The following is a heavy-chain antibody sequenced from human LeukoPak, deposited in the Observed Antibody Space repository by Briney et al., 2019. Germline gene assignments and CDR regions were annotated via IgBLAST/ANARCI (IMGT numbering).Heavy chain of an antibody. CDR2: IRHSDSNT. CDR1: GFTFSSSD. CDR3: AKNWGVKYYYYYGMDV. J-gene: IGHJ6*02. D-gene: IGHD3-16*01. Sequence: GGSLRLSGAASGFTFSSSDMSCVRQAPGSGLDWVSSIRHSDSNTYYADSVMGRFTISRDNSKNTLYLQMNSLRAEATAVSYCAKNWGVKYYYYYGMDVWGQGTTVTVSS. V-gene: IGHV3-23*05.